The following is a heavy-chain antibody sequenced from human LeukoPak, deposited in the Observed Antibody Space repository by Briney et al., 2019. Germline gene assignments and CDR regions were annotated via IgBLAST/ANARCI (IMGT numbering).Heavy chain of an antibody. CDR3: ARDRTSLYGDYESGFDP. V-gene: IGHV4-59*11. J-gene: IGHJ5*02. CDR1: GGSITSHY. CDR2: IYYSGST. D-gene: IGHD4-17*01. Sequence: PSETLSLTCSVSGGSITSHYWTWIRQPPGKALEWIGYIYYSGSTHYNPSLRSRVTISVHTSKTQFSLRLSSVTPADTAVYYCARDRTSLYGDYESGFDPWGQGTLVTVSS.